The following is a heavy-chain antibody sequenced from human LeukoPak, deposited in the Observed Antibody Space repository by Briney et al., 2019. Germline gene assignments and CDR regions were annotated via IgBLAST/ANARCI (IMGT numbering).Heavy chain of an antibody. Sequence: PGGSLRLSCAASGFTFDDYAMHWVRQAPGKGLEWVSGISWNSGSIGYADSVKGRFTISRDNAKNSLYLQMNSLRAEDTAVYYCAREERRYYFDYWGQGTLVTVSS. D-gene: IGHD2/OR15-2a*01. J-gene: IGHJ4*02. CDR2: ISWNSGSI. CDR3: AREERRYYFDY. V-gene: IGHV3-9*01. CDR1: GFTFDDYA.